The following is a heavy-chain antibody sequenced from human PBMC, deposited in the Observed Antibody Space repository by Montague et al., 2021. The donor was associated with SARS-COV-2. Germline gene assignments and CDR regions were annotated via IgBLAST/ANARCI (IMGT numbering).Heavy chain of an antibody. CDR1: GGSIRKYG. D-gene: IGHD1-14*01. Sequence: SETLSLTCSVSGGSIRKYGWSWIWQPPAKGLELMWYVHDSGSTIYNPSLSSRVTIPVDTSKNQFSLKMSSVTAADTAVYYCARHDNREGGFDIWGQGTKVIVSS. CDR2: VHDSGST. CDR3: ARHDNREGGFDI. J-gene: IGHJ3*02. V-gene: IGHV4-59*08.